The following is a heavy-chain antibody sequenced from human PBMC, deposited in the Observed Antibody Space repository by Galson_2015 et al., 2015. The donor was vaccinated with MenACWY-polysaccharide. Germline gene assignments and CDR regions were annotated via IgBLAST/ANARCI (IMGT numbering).Heavy chain of an antibody. Sequence: LRLSCAASGFTVSSNYMSWVRQAPGKELAWVSVIYSGGSTYYADSVKGRFTISRDNSKNTLYLQMNSLRAEDTAVYYCAGGYSGYGGRFDYWDQGTLVTVSS. J-gene: IGHJ4*02. CDR2: IYSGGST. D-gene: IGHD5-12*01. CDR3: AGGYSGYGGRFDY. CDR1: GFTVSSNY. V-gene: IGHV3-66*02.